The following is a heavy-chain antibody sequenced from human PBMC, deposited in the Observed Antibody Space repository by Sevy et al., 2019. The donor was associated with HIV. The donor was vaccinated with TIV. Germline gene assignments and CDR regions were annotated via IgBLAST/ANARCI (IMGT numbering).Heavy chain of an antibody. CDR3: ARREDNWFDP. V-gene: IGHV4-59*01. J-gene: IGHJ5*02. CDR1: GGSISSYY. D-gene: IGHD1-26*01. CDR2: IYYSGST. Sequence: SETLSLTCTVSGGSISSYYWSWIRQPPGKGLEWIGYIYYSGSTNYNPSLKSRVTISIDTSKSQFSLKLSSVTAADTAVYFCARREDNWFDPWGQGTLVTVSS.